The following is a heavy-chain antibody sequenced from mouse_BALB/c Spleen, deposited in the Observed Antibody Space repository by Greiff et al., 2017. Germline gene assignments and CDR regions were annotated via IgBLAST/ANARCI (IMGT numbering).Heavy chain of an antibody. CDR3: ARSASYYGYDGYYFDY. Sequence: DVMLVESGGGLVQPGGSRKLSCAASGFTFSSFGMHWVRQAPEKGLEWVAYISSGSSTIYYADTVKGRFTISRDNPKNTLFLQMTSLRSEDTAMYYCARSASYYGYDGYYFDYWGQGTTLTVSS. D-gene: IGHD2-9*01. CDR1: GFTFSSFG. CDR2: ISSGSSTI. V-gene: IGHV5-17*02. J-gene: IGHJ2*01.